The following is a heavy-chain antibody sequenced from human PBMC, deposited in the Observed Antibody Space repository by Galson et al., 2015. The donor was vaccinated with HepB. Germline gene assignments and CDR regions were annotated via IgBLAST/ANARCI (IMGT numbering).Heavy chain of an antibody. V-gene: IGHV1-58*01. D-gene: IGHD5/OR15-5a*01. CDR3: AVLLGGVSTTRAFDI. J-gene: IGHJ3*02. CDR1: GFTYSYSG. Sequence: SVKVSCKASGFTYSYSGVQWVRQTRGQRLERMGWIVVGSGNTTYAHKFQERVTITRDMSTSTAYMELSSLRSDDTAMYYCAVLLGGVSTTRAFDIWGQGTMVTVSS. CDR2: IVVGSGNT.